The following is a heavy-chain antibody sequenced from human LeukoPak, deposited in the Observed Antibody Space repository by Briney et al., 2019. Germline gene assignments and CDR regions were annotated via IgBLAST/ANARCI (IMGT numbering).Heavy chain of an antibody. J-gene: IGHJ4*02. CDR2: INHSGST. Sequence: PSETLSLTCTVSGGSISSGSYYWSWIRQPPGKGLEWIGEINHSGSTYYNPSLKSRVTISVDTSKNQFSLKLSSVTAADTAVYYCAREPPYYGDYGGVIYWGQGTLVTVSS. D-gene: IGHD4-17*01. V-gene: IGHV4-39*07. CDR3: AREPPYYGDYGGVIY. CDR1: GGSISSGSYY.